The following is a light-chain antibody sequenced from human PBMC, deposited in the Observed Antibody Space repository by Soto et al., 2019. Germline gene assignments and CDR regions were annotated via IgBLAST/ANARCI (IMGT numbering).Light chain of an antibody. Sequence: DIPMTQSPSSVSASVGDRVTITCRASQGINSWLTWYQQKPGKAPKLLIYAASSLQTGVPSRFSGSGSGTDFTLTISSLQPEDFATYYCQQANSFPRTFGQGTKVEIK. CDR2: AAS. CDR1: QGINSW. CDR3: QQANSFPRT. J-gene: IGKJ1*01. V-gene: IGKV1-12*01.